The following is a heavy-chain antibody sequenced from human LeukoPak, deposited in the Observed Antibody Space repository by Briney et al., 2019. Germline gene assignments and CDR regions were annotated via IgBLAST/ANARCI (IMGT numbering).Heavy chain of an antibody. CDR2: IYYSVST. V-gene: IGHV4-59*01. CDR3: AGSWTTVTVDY. Sequence: SETLSLTCSVSGGSISSYYWSWIRQPPGKGLEWIGYIYYSVSTNYNPSLKSRVTISVDTSKNQFSLKLSSVTAADTAVYYCAGSWTTVTVDYWGQGTLVTVSS. CDR1: GGSISSYY. D-gene: IGHD4-17*01. J-gene: IGHJ4*02.